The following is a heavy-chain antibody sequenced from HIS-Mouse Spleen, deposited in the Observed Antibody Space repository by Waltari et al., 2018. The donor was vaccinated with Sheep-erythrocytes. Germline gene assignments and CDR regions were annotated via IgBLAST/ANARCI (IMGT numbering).Heavy chain of an antibody. CDR3: ARSVPLDYGVAFDI. V-gene: IGHV4-39*01. J-gene: IGHJ3*02. Sequence: QLQLQESGPGLVKPSETLSLTCTVSGGSISSRSDYWGWTRQPPGKGLEWIGSIYYSGSTYYNPSLKSRVTISVDTSKNQFSLKLSSVTAADTAVYYCARSVPLDYGVAFDIWGQGTMVTVSS. D-gene: IGHD4-17*01. CDR2: IYYSGST. CDR1: GGSISSRSDY.